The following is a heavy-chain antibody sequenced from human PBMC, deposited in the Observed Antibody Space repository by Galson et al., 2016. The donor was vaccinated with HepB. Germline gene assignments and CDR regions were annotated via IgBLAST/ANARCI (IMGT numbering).Heavy chain of an antibody. Sequence: SLRLSCAASGFTFSSYSMNWVRQAPGKGLEWVSSISSSSYIYYADLVKGRFTISRDNAKNSLYLQMNSLRAEDTAVYYCARGDIVGAIFDYWGQGTLVTVSS. CDR2: ISSSSYI. CDR3: ARGDIVGAIFDY. J-gene: IGHJ4*02. D-gene: IGHD1-26*01. V-gene: IGHV3-21*01. CDR1: GFTFSSYS.